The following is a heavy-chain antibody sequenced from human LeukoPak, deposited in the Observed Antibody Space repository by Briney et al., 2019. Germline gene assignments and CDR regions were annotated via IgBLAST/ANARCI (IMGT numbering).Heavy chain of an antibody. CDR3: ANSRGYSYGLSFDY. D-gene: IGHD5-18*01. CDR1: GCTFSSYW. J-gene: IGHJ4*02. V-gene: IGHV3-23*01. Sequence: PGGSLRLSCAASGCTFSSYWMSWVRQAPGKGLEWVSAISGSGGSTYYADSVKGRFTISRDNSKNTLYLQMNSLRAEDTAVYYCANSRGYSYGLSFDYWGQGTLVTVSS. CDR2: ISGSGGST.